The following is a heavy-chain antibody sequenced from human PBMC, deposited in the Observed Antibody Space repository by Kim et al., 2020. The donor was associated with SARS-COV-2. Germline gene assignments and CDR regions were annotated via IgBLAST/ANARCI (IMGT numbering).Heavy chain of an antibody. V-gene: IGHV4-39*07. CDR2: IYYSGST. J-gene: IGHJ4*02. CDR3: ARESLYGGADY. CDR1: GGSISSSSYY. D-gene: IGHD4-17*01. Sequence: SETLSLTCTVSGGSISSSSYYWGWIRQPPGKGLEWIGSIYYSGSTYYNPSLKSRVTISVDTSKNQFSLKLSSVTAADTAVYHCARESLYGGADYWCQGTL.